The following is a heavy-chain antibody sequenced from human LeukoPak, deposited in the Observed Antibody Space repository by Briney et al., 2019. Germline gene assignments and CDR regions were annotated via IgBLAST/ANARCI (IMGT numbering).Heavy chain of an antibody. CDR3: ARDRGILTLDAFDI. CDR1: GFTFSSYW. CDR2: IKQDGSEK. D-gene: IGHD3-9*01. J-gene: IGHJ3*02. Sequence: GGSLRLSCATSGFTFSSYWMAWVRQAPGKGLELVANIKQDGSEKYYVDSVKGRFTISRDNAKNSLYLQMNSLRAEDTAVYYCARDRGILTLDAFDIWGQGTMVTVSS. V-gene: IGHV3-7*03.